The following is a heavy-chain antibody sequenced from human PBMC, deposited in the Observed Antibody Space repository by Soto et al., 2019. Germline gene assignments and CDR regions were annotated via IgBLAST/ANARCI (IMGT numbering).Heavy chain of an antibody. V-gene: IGHV4-31*03. CDR2: IYYSGST. D-gene: IGHD5-18*01. CDR1: GGSISSGGYY. CDR3: ARGYSYAPTYDY. J-gene: IGHJ4*02. Sequence: PSETLSLTCTVSGGSISSGGYYWSWIRQHPGKGLEWIGYIYYSGSTYYNPSLKSRVTISVDTSKNQFSLKLSSVTAADTAVYYCARGYSYAPTYDYWGQGTLVTVSS.